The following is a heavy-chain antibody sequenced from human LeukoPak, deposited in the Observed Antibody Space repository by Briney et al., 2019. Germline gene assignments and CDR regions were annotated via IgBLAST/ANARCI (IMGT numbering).Heavy chain of an antibody. CDR2: ISWDGGST. D-gene: IGHD6-19*01. J-gene: IGHJ1*01. Sequence: GGSLRLSCAASGFTFDDYAMHWVRQPPGKGLEWVSLISWDGGSTYYADSVKGRFTISRDNSKNSLYLQMNSLRAEDTALYYCAKDIAAVAGGTSIFQHWGQGTLVTVSS. CDR3: AKDIAAVAGGTSIFQH. CDR1: GFTFDDYA. V-gene: IGHV3-43D*03.